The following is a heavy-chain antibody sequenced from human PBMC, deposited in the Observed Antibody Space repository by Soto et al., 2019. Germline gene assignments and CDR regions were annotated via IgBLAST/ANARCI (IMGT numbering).Heavy chain of an antibody. CDR1: GGSISSGGYY. V-gene: IGHV4-31*03. CDR3: ASSYYYGSGSYHIPPYYYYGMDV. Sequence: PSETLSLTCTVSGGSISSGGYYWSWIRQHPGKGLEWIGYIYYSGSTYYNPSLKSRVTISVDTSKNQFSLKLSSVTAADTAVYYCASSYYYGSGSYHIPPYYYYGMDVWGQGTTVTVSS. J-gene: IGHJ6*02. CDR2: IYYSGST. D-gene: IGHD3-10*01.